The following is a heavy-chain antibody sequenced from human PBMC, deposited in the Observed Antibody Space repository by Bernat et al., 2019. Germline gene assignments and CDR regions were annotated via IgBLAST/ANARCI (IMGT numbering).Heavy chain of an antibody. Sequence: EVQRWESGGGWVQPGGSLRLSCAASGFTFSSYAMSWVRQAPGKGLEWVSAISGSGGSTYYADSVKGRFTISRDNSKNTLYLQMNSLRAEDTAVYYCAKVIVATIISYYGMDVWGQGTTVTVSS. CDR3: AKVIVATIISYYGMDV. CDR2: ISGSGGST. CDR1: GFTFSSYA. D-gene: IGHD5-12*01. V-gene: IGHV3-23*01. J-gene: IGHJ6*02.